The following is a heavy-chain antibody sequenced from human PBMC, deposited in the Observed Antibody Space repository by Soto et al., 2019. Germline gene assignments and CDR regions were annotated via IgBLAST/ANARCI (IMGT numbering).Heavy chain of an antibody. D-gene: IGHD3-10*01. CDR2: ISGSGGST. J-gene: IGHJ5*02. CDR1: GFTFSSYA. CDR3: AKDKSYYGSGPFDP. V-gene: IGHV3-23*01. Sequence: GGSLRLSCASSGFTFSSYAMSWVRQAPGKGLEWVSAISGSGGSTYYADSVKGRFTISRDSSKNTLYLQMNSLRAEDTAVYYCAKDKSYYGSGPFDPWGQGTLVTVSS.